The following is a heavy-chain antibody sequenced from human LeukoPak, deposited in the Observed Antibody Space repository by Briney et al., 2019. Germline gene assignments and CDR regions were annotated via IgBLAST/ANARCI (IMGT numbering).Heavy chain of an antibody. V-gene: IGHV3-48*01. Sequence: GGSLRLSCAASGFTFSSYSMNGVRQAPGRGREWVSYISSRSSTIYYADSVNGRFTICRDNAKNVCYWQMNSLRAEHTAVYYCARRGYYDSSGYQDYWGQGTLVTVSS. D-gene: IGHD3-22*01. CDR3: ARRGYYDSSGYQDY. CDR2: ISSRSSTI. J-gene: IGHJ4*02. CDR1: GFTFSSYS.